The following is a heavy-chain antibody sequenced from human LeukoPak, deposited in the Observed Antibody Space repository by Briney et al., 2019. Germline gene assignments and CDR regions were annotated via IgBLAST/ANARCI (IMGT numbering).Heavy chain of an antibody. CDR2: IYTSGST. CDR1: GGSISSYY. D-gene: IGHD3-3*01. CDR3: AREPGTSYDFWSGYQNDAFDI. J-gene: IGHJ3*02. Sequence: SETLSLTCTVSGGSISSYYWSWIRQPAGKGLEWIGRIYTSGSTNYNPSLKSRVTMSVDTSKNQFSLKLSSVTAADTAVYYCAREPGTSYDFWSGYQNDAFDIWGQGTMVTVSS. V-gene: IGHV4-4*07.